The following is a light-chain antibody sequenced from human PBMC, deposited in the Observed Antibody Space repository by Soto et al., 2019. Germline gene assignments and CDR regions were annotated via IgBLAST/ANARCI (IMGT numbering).Light chain of an antibody. J-gene: IGKJ1*01. Sequence: ENVLTQSPGTLSLSPGGRATPSRRASQSVSSSYLAWYQQKPGQAPRLLIYGASSRATGIPDRFSGSGSGTDFTLTISRLEPEDFAVYYCQQYGSSPRTFGQGTKVDIK. V-gene: IGKV3-20*01. CDR1: QSVSSSY. CDR2: GAS. CDR3: QQYGSSPRT.